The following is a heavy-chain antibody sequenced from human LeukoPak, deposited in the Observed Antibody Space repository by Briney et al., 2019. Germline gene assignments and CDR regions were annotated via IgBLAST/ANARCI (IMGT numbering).Heavy chain of an antibody. V-gene: IGHV3-9*01. Sequence: GGSLRLSCAASGFTFDDYAMHWVRHAAGKGLEWVSGISWNSGSIGYADSVKGRFTVSRDNAKNSLYLQMNSLRAEDTALYYCAKGKYYYDSSGYLWFDPWGQGTLVTVSS. D-gene: IGHD3-22*01. J-gene: IGHJ5*02. CDR3: AKGKYYYDSSGYLWFDP. CDR2: ISWNSGSI. CDR1: GFTFDDYA.